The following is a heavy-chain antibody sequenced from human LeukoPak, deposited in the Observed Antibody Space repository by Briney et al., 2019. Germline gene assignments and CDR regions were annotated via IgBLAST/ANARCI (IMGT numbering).Heavy chain of an antibody. CDR1: GFTFSKYA. V-gene: IGHV3-23*01. Sequence: PGGSLRLSCAASGFTFSKYAMSWVRQAPGKGLEWVSAMSSSGGNTYYADSVKGRFTISRDNSKNTLYLQMNSVRAADTAVYYCARCIAAAGTHYHYYIDVWGKGTTVTISS. CDR3: ARCIAAAGTHYHYYIDV. J-gene: IGHJ6*03. D-gene: IGHD6-13*01. CDR2: MSSSGGNT.